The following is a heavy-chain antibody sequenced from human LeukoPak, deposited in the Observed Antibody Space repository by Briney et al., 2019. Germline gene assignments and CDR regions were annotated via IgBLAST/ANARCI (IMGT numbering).Heavy chain of an antibody. Sequence: AASVKVSCKASGGTFSSYAISWVRQAPGQGLEWMGRIIPILGIANYAQKFQGRVTITADKSTSTAYMELSSLRSEDTAVYYCARTLTGDAFDTWGRGTMVTVSS. CDR3: ARTLTGDAFDT. D-gene: IGHD3-9*01. J-gene: IGHJ3*02. V-gene: IGHV1-69*04. CDR1: GGTFSSYA. CDR2: IIPILGIA.